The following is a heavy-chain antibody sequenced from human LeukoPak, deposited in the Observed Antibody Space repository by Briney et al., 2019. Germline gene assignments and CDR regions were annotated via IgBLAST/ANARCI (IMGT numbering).Heavy chain of an antibody. J-gene: IGHJ3*02. D-gene: IGHD2-2*01. Sequence: GESLKISCKGSGYSFTSYWIGWVRQMPGKGLEWMGIIYPGDSDTRYSPSFQGQVTISADKSISTAYLQWSSLKASDTAMYYCARHPRYCSSTSCPKGENAFDIWGQGTMVTFSS. CDR3: ARHPRYCSSTSCPKGENAFDI. CDR2: IYPGDSDT. CDR1: GYSFTSYW. V-gene: IGHV5-51*01.